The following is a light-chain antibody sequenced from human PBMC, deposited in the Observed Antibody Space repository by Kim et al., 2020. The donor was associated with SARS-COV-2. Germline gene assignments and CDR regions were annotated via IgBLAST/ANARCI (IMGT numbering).Light chain of an antibody. CDR1: TSNIGAGDA. Sequence: RVTISCTGITSNIGAGDAVHWYQQLPGTAPKLLIYGDINRPSGVPDRFSGSKSGTSASLAITGLQTEDEADYYCQSYDNSLSGYVFGTGTKVTVL. CDR2: GDI. V-gene: IGLV1-40*01. CDR3: QSYDNSLSGYV. J-gene: IGLJ1*01.